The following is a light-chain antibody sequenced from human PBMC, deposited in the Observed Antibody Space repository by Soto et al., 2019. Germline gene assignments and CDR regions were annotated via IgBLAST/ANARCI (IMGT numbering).Light chain of an antibody. V-gene: IGLV2-14*01. CDR1: SSDVGGYNY. J-gene: IGLJ1*01. Sequence: QSALTQPASVSGSPGQSITISCTGTSSDVGGYNYVSWYQQHPGKAPKLMIYDVSNRPSGVSNRVSGAKAGNTDSLTISGLQAEDEADYYCSSYTSSSLYVFGTGTKLTVL. CDR3: SSYTSSSLYV. CDR2: DVS.